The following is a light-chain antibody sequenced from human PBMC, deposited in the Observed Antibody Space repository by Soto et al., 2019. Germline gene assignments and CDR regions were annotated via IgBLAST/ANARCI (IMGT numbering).Light chain of an antibody. J-gene: IGLJ1*01. V-gene: IGLV1-44*01. CDR3: AAWDDRLNGYV. Sequence: QSVLTQPPSASGTPGQRVTISCFGSSSNIGSNTVNWYQQLPGAAPKLLIYINNQRPSGVPARFSGSKSGTSASLAISGLQPEDEADFYCAAWDDRLNGYVFGTGTKGTVL. CDR2: INN. CDR1: SSNIGSNT.